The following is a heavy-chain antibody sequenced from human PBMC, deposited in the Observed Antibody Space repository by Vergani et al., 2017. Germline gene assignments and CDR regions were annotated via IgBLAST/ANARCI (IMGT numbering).Heavy chain of an antibody. CDR2: IQFDGSNQ. V-gene: IGHV3-30*02. J-gene: IGHJ4*02. D-gene: IGHD3-16*01. CDR3: SKHLRVWGSDY. CDR1: GFTLSNYD. Sequence: QVQLVESGGGVVQRGGSLRLSCATSGFTLSNYDMQWIRQGPGKGLEFVAFIQFDGSNQYYADSVKGRFTLSRDFSKNTLYLQMNSLRTDDTATYYCSKHLRVWGSDYWGQGTQVIVSS.